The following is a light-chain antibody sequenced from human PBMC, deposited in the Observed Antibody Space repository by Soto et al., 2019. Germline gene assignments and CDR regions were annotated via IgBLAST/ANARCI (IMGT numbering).Light chain of an antibody. CDR1: GSDVGSYKL. V-gene: IGLV2-23*01. CDR2: EGI. CDR3: CSYVGTWV. Sequence: QPVLTQPASVSGSLGQSITISCTGTGSDVGSYKLVSWYQQHPGKAPKLIIFEGINRPSGVSNRFSGSKSDNTASLTISGLQAEDEADYYCCSYVGTWVFGGGTQLTVL. J-gene: IGLJ3*02.